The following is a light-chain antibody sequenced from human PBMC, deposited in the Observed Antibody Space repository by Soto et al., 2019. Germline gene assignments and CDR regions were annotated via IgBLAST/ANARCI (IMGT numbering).Light chain of an antibody. J-gene: IGLJ1*01. CDR2: DVT. V-gene: IGLV2-14*03. CDR3: NSYTSSSTYD. CDR1: SSDVGGFKY. Sequence: QSALTQPASVSGSPGQSITISCTGTSSDVGGFKYVSWYQQHPGKAPKLMIYDVTNRPSGVSYRVSGSKSSNTASLTISGLQAEDEADYYCNSYTSSSTYDFGTGTKLTVL.